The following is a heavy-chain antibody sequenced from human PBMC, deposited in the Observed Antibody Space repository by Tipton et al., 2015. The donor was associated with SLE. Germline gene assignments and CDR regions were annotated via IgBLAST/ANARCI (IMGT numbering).Heavy chain of an antibody. CDR1: GGSISGTNYY. Sequence: LRLSCSVSGGSISGTNYYWDWIRQPPGKGPEWIGRITNNGSTNYNPSLKSRVTMSVDTSKNQFSLKLSSVTAADTAVYYCTRDGGVGATVWWGQGTLVTVSS. CDR3: TRDGGVGATVW. D-gene: IGHD1-26*01. J-gene: IGHJ4*02. V-gene: IGHV4-39*07. CDR2: ITNNGST.